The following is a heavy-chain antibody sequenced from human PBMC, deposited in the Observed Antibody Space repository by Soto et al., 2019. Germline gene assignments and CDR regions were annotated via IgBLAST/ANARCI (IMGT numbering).Heavy chain of an antibody. V-gene: IGHV3-13*01. Sequence: EVQLVESGGGLVQPGGSLRLSCAASGFTLSSYDIHWVRQATGEGLAWVSGIGSGGDTHYADSVKGRFIISREDGKNSLYLQMNNLSVGDTALYYCTRKTPPTGMEVWGQGATVTVSS. J-gene: IGHJ6*02. CDR3: TRKTPPTGMEV. CDR1: GFTLSSYD. D-gene: IGHD3-9*01. CDR2: IGSGGDT.